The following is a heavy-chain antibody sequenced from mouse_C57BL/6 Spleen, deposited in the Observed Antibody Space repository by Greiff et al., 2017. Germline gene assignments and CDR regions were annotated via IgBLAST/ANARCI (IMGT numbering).Heavy chain of an antibody. V-gene: IGHV8-12*01. J-gene: IGHJ2*01. CDR2: IYWDDDK. CDR1: GFSLSTSGMG. Sequence: QVTLKESGPGILQSSQTLSLTCSFSGFSLSTSGMGVSWIRQPSGKGLEWLAHIYWDDDKRYNPSLKSRLTISKDTSRNQVFLKITSVDTADTATYYCARREDDYDGYYFDYWGQGTTLTVSS. D-gene: IGHD2-4*01. CDR3: ARREDDYDGYYFDY.